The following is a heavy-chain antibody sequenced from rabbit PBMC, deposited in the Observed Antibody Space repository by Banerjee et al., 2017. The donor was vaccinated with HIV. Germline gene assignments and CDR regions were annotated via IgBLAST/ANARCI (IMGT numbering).Heavy chain of an antibody. J-gene: IGHJ4*01. Sequence: QEQLVEYGGDLVQPEGSLTLTCTASAFSFNSNWVCWVRQAPGKGLEWIGCINTATGKDVYASWAKGRFTFSKTSSTTVTLQMTSLTAADTATYFCARVSESSGWGEDLWGPGTLVTVS. CDR1: AFSFNSNW. D-gene: IGHD4-1*01. CDR3: ARVSESSGWGEDL. CDR2: INTATGKD. V-gene: IGHV1S45*01.